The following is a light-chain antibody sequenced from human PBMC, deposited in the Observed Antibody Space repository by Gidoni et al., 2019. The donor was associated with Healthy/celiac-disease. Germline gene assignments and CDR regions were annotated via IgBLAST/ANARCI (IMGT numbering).Light chain of an antibody. CDR2: AAS. J-gene: IGKJ4*01. V-gene: IGKV1-6*01. CDR3: LQDYNYPLT. CDR1: QGIRND. Sequence: ALQMTQSPSSLSASVGARVTITCRASQGIRNDLGWYQQKPGKAPKLLIYAASSLQSGVPSRFSGSGSGTDFTLTISSLQPEDFATYYCLQDYNYPLTFGGGTKVEIK.